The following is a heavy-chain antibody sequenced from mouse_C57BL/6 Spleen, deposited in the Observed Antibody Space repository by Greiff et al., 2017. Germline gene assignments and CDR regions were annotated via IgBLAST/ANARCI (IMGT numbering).Heavy chain of an antibody. CDR3: ARRGETESWFAY. CDR2: ISSGSSTI. Sequence: EVKVVESGGGLVKPGGSLKLSCAASGFTFSDYGMHWVRQAPEKGLEWVAYISSGSSTINYADTVKGRFTISKDNAVNTLFLQMTSLRSEDTSMYYCARRGETESWFAYWGQGTLVTVSA. V-gene: IGHV5-17*01. CDR1: GFTFSDYG. J-gene: IGHJ3*01. D-gene: IGHD4-1*01.